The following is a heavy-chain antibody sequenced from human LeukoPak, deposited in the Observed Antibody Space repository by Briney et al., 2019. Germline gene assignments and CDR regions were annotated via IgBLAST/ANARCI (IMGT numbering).Heavy chain of an antibody. CDR3: ATYDTSGYFFAY. Sequence: GGSLLLSCAASGFIVSSNFMSWGRQAPGKGVEWVSLIYSDGTTYYADSVKGRFTISRDNSKNTLFLQMNNLGAEDTAEYYCATYDTSGYFFAYWGQGTLVTVSS. J-gene: IGHJ4*02. CDR1: GFIVSSNF. CDR2: IYSDGTT. V-gene: IGHV3-53*01. D-gene: IGHD3-22*01.